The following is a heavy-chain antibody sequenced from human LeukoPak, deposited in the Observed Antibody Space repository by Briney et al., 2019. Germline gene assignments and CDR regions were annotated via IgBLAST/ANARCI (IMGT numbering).Heavy chain of an antibody. Sequence: SETLSLTCTVSGGSISSYYWSWIRQPAGKGLEWIGRIYTSGSTNYNPSLKSRVIISVDTSKNQFSLELSSVTAADTAVYYCAREDRYCSGGSCYSWGQGTLVTVSS. CDR2: IYTSGST. V-gene: IGHV4-4*07. CDR1: GGSISSYY. CDR3: AREDRYCSGGSCYS. J-gene: IGHJ4*02. D-gene: IGHD2-15*01.